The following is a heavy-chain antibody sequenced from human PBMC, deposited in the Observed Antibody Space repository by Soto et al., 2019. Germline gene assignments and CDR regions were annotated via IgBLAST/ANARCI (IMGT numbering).Heavy chain of an antibody. D-gene: IGHD4-4*01. CDR2: INPSGGST. CDR3: ARGGVTTGFDP. J-gene: IGHJ5*02. V-gene: IGHV1-46*03. Sequence: GASVKVSCKASGYTFTSYYMHWVRQAPGQGLEWMGIINPSGGSTSYAQKFQGRVTMTRDTPTSTVYVELSSLRSEDTAVYYCARGGVTTGFDPWGQGTLVTVSS. CDR1: GYTFTSYY.